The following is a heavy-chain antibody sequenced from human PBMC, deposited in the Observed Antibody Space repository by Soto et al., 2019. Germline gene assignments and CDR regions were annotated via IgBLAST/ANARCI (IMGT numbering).Heavy chain of an antibody. CDR3: ARYSESYDYYYGMDV. D-gene: IGHD3-3*01. J-gene: IGHJ6*02. CDR1: GSSFTSYW. Sequence: EALKISCKGSGSSFTSYWIGWVRQMPGKGLEWMGIIYPGDSDTRYSPSFQGQVTISADKSISTAYLQWSSLKASDTAMYYCARYSESYDYYYGMDVWGQGTPVTVSS. V-gene: IGHV5-51*01. CDR2: IYPGDSDT.